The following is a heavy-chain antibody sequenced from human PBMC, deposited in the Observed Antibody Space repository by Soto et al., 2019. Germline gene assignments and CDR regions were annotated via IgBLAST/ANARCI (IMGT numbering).Heavy chain of an antibody. D-gene: IGHD4-17*01. CDR1: GGTFSSYA. V-gene: IGHV1-69*12. CDR3: ASPPTTGNSYYYGMDV. J-gene: IGHJ6*02. Sequence: QVQLVQSGAEVKKPGSSVKVSCKASGGTFSSYAISWVRQAPGQGLEWMGGIIPNFGTANYAQKFQGRVTITADESTSTAYMDLSSLRSEDTAVYYCASPPTTGNSYYYGMDVWGQGTTVTVSS. CDR2: IIPNFGTA.